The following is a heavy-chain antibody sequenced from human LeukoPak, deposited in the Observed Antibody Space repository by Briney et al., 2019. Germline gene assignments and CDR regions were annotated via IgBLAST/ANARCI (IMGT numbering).Heavy chain of an antibody. CDR2: IYTSGST. CDR1: GGSISSYY. D-gene: IGHD5-18*01. V-gene: IGHV4-4*07. CDR3: ARDHTSPPHSSLDY. Sequence: PSETLSLTCTVSGGSISSYYWSWIRQHARQGLEWIGRIYTSGSTNNNPSLKSRVTMSVDTSKTPFSLKLSSVTAADTAVYDCARDHTSPPHSSLDYWGQGTLVTASS. J-gene: IGHJ4*02.